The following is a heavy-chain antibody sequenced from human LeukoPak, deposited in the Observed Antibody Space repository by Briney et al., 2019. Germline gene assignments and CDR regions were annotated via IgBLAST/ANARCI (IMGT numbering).Heavy chain of an antibody. Sequence: GGSLRLSCAASGFIVSSTYMSWVRQAPGKGLEWVSVIYTGGSTYYADSVKGRFTISRDKSKNTLYLQMNSLRAEDTAVYYCARWLPGERDYWGQGTLVTVSS. CDR3: ARWLPGERDY. CDR2: IYTGGST. J-gene: IGHJ4*02. D-gene: IGHD5-12*01. V-gene: IGHV3-66*01. CDR1: GFIVSSTY.